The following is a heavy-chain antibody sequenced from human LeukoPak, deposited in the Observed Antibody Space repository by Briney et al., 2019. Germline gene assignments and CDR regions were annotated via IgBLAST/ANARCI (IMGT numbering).Heavy chain of an antibody. CDR1: GASISSNSFY. CDR3: AVLLYRHYPWFDS. Sequence: SETLSLTCTVSGASISSNSFYWDWIRQPPGKGLEWIGTIYYNADTFYNPSLKSRVTMSVDTSASQFSLKLSSVTAADTAVYYCAVLLYRHYPWFDSWGQGTLVTVSS. D-gene: IGHD3-16*02. J-gene: IGHJ5*01. CDR2: IYYNADT. V-gene: IGHV4-39*01.